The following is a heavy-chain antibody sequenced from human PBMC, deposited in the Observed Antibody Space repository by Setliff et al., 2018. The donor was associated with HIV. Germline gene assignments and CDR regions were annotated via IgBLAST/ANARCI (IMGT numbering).Heavy chain of an antibody. CDR2: TRNKATGSIT. V-gene: IGHV3-72*01. CDR1: GFTFRDYY. J-gene: IGHJ6*04. CDR3: TRKHRPGVGMDL. Sequence: GGSLRLSCAVFGFTFRDYYMDWVRQAPGKGREWVGRTRNKATGSITEYGASVQGRFTITRDNSKDSLSLQMKRLRVEDTAVYFCTRKHRPGVGMDLWGEGTPVTVSS.